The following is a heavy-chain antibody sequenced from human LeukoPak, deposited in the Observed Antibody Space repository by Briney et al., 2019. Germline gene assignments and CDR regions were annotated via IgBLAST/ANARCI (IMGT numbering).Heavy chain of an antibody. Sequence: PSQTLSLTCTVSGGSISSGGYYWSWIRQPPGKGLEWIGYIYYSGSTNYNPSLKSRVTISVDTSKNQFSLKLSSVTAADTAVYYCARGNGGYADAFDIWGQGTMVTVSS. CDR2: IYYSGST. D-gene: IGHD2-15*01. V-gene: IGHV4-61*08. CDR3: ARGNGGYADAFDI. CDR1: GGSISSGGYY. J-gene: IGHJ3*02.